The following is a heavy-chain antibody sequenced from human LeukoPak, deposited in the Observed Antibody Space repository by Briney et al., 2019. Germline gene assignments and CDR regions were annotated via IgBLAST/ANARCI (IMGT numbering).Heavy chain of an antibody. CDR2: ISYDGSNK. V-gene: IGHV3-30*04. D-gene: IGHD3-10*01. CDR1: GFTFSSYA. Sequence: GRSLRLSCAASGFTFSSYAMHWVRQAPGKGLECVAVISYDGSNKYYAESVKGRFTISRDNSKNTLYLQMNSVRAEDTAVYYCARDSGYGSGSYPMPFCFDYWGQGTLVTVSS. J-gene: IGHJ4*02. CDR3: ARDSGYGSGSYPMPFCFDY.